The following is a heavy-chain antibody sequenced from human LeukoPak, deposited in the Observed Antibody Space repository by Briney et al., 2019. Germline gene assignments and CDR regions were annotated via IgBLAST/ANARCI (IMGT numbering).Heavy chain of an antibody. CDR2: IYHSGSP. Sequence: SETLSLTCTVSGYSISSGYYWGWIRQPPGKGLEWIGSIYHSGSPYYNPSLKSQVTISVDTSKTQSSLKLSSVTDADTAVYYCARDSPKHYGDYHYWGQGTLVTVSS. D-gene: IGHD4-17*01. CDR3: ARDSPKHYGDYHY. V-gene: IGHV4-38-2*02. J-gene: IGHJ4*02. CDR1: GYSISSGYY.